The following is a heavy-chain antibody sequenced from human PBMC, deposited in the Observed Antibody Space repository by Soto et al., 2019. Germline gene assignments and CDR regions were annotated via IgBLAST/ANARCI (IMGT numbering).Heavy chain of an antibody. Sequence: QVQLQESGPGLLRPSQTLSLTWTVSGGCISSGGYYWNWIRQHPGKGLEWNGYIFYIGSTYYNPSLKSRVTISVDTSKNQFSLKLNSVTAADTAVYYCARSVFPWGQGTLVTVSS. V-gene: IGHV4-31*02. CDR1: GGCISSGGYY. CDR3: ARSVFP. CDR2: IFYIGST. J-gene: IGHJ5*02.